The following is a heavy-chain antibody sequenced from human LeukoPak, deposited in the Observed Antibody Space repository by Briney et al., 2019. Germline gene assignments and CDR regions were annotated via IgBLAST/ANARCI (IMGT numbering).Heavy chain of an antibody. CDR3: ARVDYGDLFLDY. D-gene: IGHD4-17*01. J-gene: IGHJ4*02. CDR2: IYYTGTT. V-gene: IGHV4-59*08. Sequence: PSETLSLTCTVSGGSISSSYWSWIRQPPGKGLEWIGYIYYTGTTNYNPSLKSRVTISVDTSKNQFSLKLSSVTAADTAVYYCARVDYGDLFLDYWGQGTLVTVSS. CDR1: GGSISSSY.